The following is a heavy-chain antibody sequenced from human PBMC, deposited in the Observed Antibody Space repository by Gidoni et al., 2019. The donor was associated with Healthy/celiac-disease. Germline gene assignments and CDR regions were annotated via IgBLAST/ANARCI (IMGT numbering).Heavy chain of an antibody. J-gene: IGHJ4*02. D-gene: IGHD2-2*01. CDR1: GFTFSSYG. V-gene: IGHV3-30*18. CDR2: ISYDGSNK. CDR3: AKDRGYCSSTSCYYFDY. Sequence: QVQLVESGGGVVQPGRSLRLSCAASGFTFSSYGMHWVRQAPGKGLEWVAVISYDGSNKYYADSVKGRFTISRDNSKNTLYLQMNSLRAEDTAVYYCAKDRGYCSSTSCYYFDYWGQGTLVTVS.